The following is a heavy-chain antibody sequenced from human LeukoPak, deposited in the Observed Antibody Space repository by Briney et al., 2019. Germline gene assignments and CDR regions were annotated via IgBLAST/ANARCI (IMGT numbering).Heavy chain of an antibody. J-gene: IGHJ6*02. D-gene: IGHD6-13*01. CDR1: GFTFSSYA. Sequence: GGSLRLSCAASGFTFSSYAMHWVRQAPGKGLEWVAVVSYDGSNKYYADSVKGRFTISRDNSKNTLYLQMNSLRAEDTAVYYCAREEQQIYYYYYGMDVWGQGTTVTVSS. CDR3: AREEQQIYYYYYGMDV. V-gene: IGHV3-30-3*01. CDR2: VSYDGSNK.